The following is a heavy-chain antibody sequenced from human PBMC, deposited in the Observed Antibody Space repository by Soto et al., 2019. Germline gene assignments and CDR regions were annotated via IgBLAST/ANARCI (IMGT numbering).Heavy chain of an antibody. V-gene: IGHV1-46*01. D-gene: IGHD3-22*01. J-gene: IGHJ3*02. CDR2: INPSGGST. CDR3: ASRAESSGYSGLDAFDI. CDR1: GYTFTSYY. Sequence: GASVKVSCKASGYTFTSYYMHWVRQAPGQGLEWMGIINPSGGSTSYAQKFQGRVTMTRDTSTSTVYMELSSLRSEDTAVYYCASRAESSGYSGLDAFDIWGQGTMVTVSS.